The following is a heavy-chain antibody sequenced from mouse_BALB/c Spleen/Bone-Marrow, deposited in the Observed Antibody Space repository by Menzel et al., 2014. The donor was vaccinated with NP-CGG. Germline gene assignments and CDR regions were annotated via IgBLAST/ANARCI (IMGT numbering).Heavy chain of an antibody. J-gene: IGHJ2*01. CDR1: GFTFSSYG. V-gene: IGHV5-6-3*01. CDR2: INSNGGST. CDR3: ARERYYGNGRIFEY. Sequence: DVMLVESGGGLVQPGGSLKLSCAASGFTFSSYGMSWVRQTPDKRLELVATINSNGGSTYYPDSVKGRFTISRDNAKNTLCLQMSSLKSEDTAMYYCARERYYGNGRIFEYWGQGTTLTFST. D-gene: IGHD1-1*01.